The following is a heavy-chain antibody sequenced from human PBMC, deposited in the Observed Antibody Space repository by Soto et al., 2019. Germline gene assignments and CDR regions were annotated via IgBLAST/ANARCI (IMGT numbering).Heavy chain of an antibody. CDR3: ARDQGEIAVAGTVFDI. CDR2: TYYRSKWYN. D-gene: IGHD6-19*01. CDR1: GDSVSSNSAA. J-gene: IGHJ3*02. Sequence: SQTLSLTCAISGDSVSSNSAAWNWIRQSPSRGLEWLGRTYYRSKWYNDYAVSVKSRITINPDTSKNQFSLQLNSVTPEDTAVYYCARDQGEIAVAGTVFDIWGQGTMVTVSS. V-gene: IGHV6-1*01.